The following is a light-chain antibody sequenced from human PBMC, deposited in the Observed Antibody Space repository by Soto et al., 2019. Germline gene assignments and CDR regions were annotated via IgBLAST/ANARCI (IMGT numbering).Light chain of an antibody. CDR1: QTISSS. J-gene: IGKJ2*01. Sequence: DIQMTQFPPTLSASIGDRVTITCRASQTISSSLAWYQQKPGKAPKLLIYKASTLETGVPSRFSGSGSGTEFTLTISSLQPDDFATYYCQQYDSYSQYTFGQGTRLEIK. CDR2: KAS. CDR3: QQYDSYSQYT. V-gene: IGKV1-5*03.